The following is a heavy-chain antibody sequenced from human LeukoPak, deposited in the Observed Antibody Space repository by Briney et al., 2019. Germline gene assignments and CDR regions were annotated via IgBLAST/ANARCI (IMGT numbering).Heavy chain of an antibody. CDR2: IIPILGIA. J-gene: IGHJ6*02. D-gene: IGHD5-18*01. Sequence: ASVKVSCKASGGTFSSYAISWVRQAPGQGLEWMGRIIPILGIANYAQKFQGRVTITADKSTSTAYMELSSLRSEDTAVYYCARVGGYSHSYYYYGMDVWGQGTTVTVSS. CDR3: ARVGGYSHSYYYYGMDV. CDR1: GGTFSSYA. V-gene: IGHV1-69*04.